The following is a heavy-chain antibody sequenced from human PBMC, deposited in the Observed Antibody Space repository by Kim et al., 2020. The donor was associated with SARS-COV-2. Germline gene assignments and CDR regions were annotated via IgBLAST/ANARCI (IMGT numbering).Heavy chain of an antibody. CDR3: ARGYPRRVTMIVVVSYKFGP. J-gene: IGHJ5*02. Sequence: SETLSLTCAVYGGSFSGYYWSWIRQPPGKGLEWIGEINHSGSTNYNPSLKSRVTISVDTSKNQFSLKLSSVTAADTAVYYCARGYPRRVTMIVVVSYKFGPWGQGTLVTVSP. V-gene: IGHV4-34*01. CDR2: INHSGST. CDR1: GGSFSGYY. D-gene: IGHD3-22*01.